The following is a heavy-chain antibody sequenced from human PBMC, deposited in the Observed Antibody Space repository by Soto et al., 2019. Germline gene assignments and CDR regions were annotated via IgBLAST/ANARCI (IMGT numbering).Heavy chain of an antibody. V-gene: IGHV4-31*03. D-gene: IGHD3-3*01. CDR1: GGSISSGGYY. J-gene: IGHJ4*02. CDR2: IYYSGST. CDR3: ARAMERDFWSGYYDYYFDY. Sequence: QVQLQESGPGLVKPSQTLSLTCTVSGGSISSGGYYWSWIRQHPGKGLEWIGYIYYSGSTYYNPSLKSRVTISVDTSKNQFSLKLSSVTAADTAVYYCARAMERDFWSGYYDYYFDYWGQGTLVTVSS.